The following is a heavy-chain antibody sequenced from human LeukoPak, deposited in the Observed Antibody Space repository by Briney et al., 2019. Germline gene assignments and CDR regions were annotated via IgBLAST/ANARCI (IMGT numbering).Heavy chain of an antibody. V-gene: IGHV3-23*01. CDR2: ISGSGGST. Sequence: RAGGSLRLSCAASGFTFGSYAMSWVRQAPGKGLEWVSAISGSGGSTYYADSVKGRFTVSRDNPKNTVYLQMNGLRVEDTAVYYCAPRHCIRNTCYLGFDYWGQGVLVTVSS. J-gene: IGHJ4*02. D-gene: IGHD2-2*01. CDR1: GFTFGSYA. CDR3: APRHCIRNTCYLGFDY.